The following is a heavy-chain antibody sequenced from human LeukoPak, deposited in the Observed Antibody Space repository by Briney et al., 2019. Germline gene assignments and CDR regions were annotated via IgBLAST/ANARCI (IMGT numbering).Heavy chain of an antibody. CDR3: ARTSSWYAGAWFDS. D-gene: IGHD6-13*01. Sequence: SETLSLTCTVSRGSTRTADYYWAWVRQPPGEGLEWLGSIYFSGTPYFNPSLKSRVAVSIDTSKNQFSLKVTSVNASDTAVYFCARTSSWYAGAWFDSWGQGTLVTVSS. V-gene: IGHV4-39*01. CDR1: RGSTRTADYY. CDR2: IYFSGTP. J-gene: IGHJ5*01.